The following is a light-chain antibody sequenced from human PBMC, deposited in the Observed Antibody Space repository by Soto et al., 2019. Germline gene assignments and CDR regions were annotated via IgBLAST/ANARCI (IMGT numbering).Light chain of an antibody. Sequence: DIVLTQSPGTLSLSPGEGATLSCRANQSVNSYYLAWYQQKPGQAPRLLIYGGSTRATGIPDRFSGSVSGTDFIVTISRLEPEDFAVYFCQQYLSSPPTFGQGTKLEIK. CDR1: QSVNSYY. J-gene: IGKJ2*01. CDR3: QQYLSSPPT. V-gene: IGKV3-20*01. CDR2: GGS.